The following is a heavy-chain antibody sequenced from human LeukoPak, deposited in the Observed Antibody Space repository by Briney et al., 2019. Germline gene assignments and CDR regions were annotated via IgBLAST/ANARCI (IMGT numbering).Heavy chain of an antibody. CDR2: IIPIFGTA. J-gene: IGHJ4*02. Sequence: GASVKVSFLASGGTFSSYAISWVRQPPGQGLEWMGGIIPIFGTANYAQKFQGRVTITADESTSTAYMELRSLRSDDTAVYYCARDDELGYCRSTSCLPFDYWGQGTLVTVSS. CDR1: GGTFSSYA. D-gene: IGHD2-2*01. CDR3: ARDDELGYCRSTSCLPFDY. V-gene: IGHV1-69*13.